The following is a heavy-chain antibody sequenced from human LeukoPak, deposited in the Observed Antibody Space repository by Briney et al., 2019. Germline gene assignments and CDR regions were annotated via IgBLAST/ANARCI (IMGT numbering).Heavy chain of an antibody. V-gene: IGHV1-18*04. D-gene: IGHD6-19*01. Sequence: ASVKVSCKASGYTFTSYGISWVRQAPGQGLEWMGWISAYNGSTKYAQKLHGRVTMTTDTSTSTAYMELRSLRSDDTAVYYCARPSSGWYGTDYWGQGTLVTVSS. CDR1: GYTFTSYG. CDR2: ISAYNGST. J-gene: IGHJ4*02. CDR3: ARPSSGWYGTDY.